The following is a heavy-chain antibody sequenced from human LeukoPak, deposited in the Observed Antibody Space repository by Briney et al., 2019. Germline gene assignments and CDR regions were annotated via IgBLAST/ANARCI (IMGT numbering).Heavy chain of an antibody. D-gene: IGHD2-15*01. CDR2: ISGSGGST. J-gene: IGHJ6*02. Sequence: GGSLRLSCAASGFTFSSYAMSWVRQAPGKGLEWVSAISGSGGSTYYADSVKGRFTISRDNSKNTLYLQMNSLRAEDTAVYYCATVGYCSGGSCYPSVYYYYGMDVWGQGTTVTVSS. V-gene: IGHV3-23*01. CDR3: ATVGYCSGGSCYPSVYYYYGMDV. CDR1: GFTFSSYA.